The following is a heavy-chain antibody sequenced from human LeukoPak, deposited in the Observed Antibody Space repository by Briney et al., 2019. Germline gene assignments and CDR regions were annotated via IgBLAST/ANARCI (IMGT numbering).Heavy chain of an antibody. CDR3: ARRGKWLVRGMDV. CDR1: GGSISSYH. Sequence: SETLSLTCTVSGGSISSYHWSWIRQPPGKGLEWIGYIYYSGSTNYSPSLKSRVTISVDTSKNQFSLKLSSVTAADTAVYYCARRGKWLVRGMDVWGQGTTVTVSS. D-gene: IGHD6-19*01. CDR2: IYYSGST. V-gene: IGHV4-59*01. J-gene: IGHJ6*02.